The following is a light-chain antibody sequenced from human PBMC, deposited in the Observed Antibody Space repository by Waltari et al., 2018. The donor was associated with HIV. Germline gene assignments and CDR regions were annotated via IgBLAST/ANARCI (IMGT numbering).Light chain of an antibody. J-gene: IGLJ3*02. Sequence: QSVLTQPPSVSAAPGQKVTLSCSGTTSNTGNDYVSWYQHVPGAAPRLLIYDNNKRPSGIPDRFSGSRSGTSATLGITGLQTGDEAHYYCGTWDRSLSAAVFGGGTKLTVL. CDR1: TSNTGNDY. CDR3: GTWDRSLSAAV. CDR2: DNN. V-gene: IGLV1-51*01.